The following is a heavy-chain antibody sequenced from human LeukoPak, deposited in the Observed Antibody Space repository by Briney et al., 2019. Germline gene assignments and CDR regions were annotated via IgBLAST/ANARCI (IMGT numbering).Heavy chain of an antibody. V-gene: IGHV1-69*05. CDR2: IIPIFGTA. CDR3: ARHFLGGDYFDY. Sequence: AASVKVSCKASGGTFSSYAISWVRQAPGQGLEWKGGIIPIFGTANYAQKFQGRVTITTDESTSTAYMELSSLRSEDTAVYYCARHFLGGDYFDYWGQGTLVTVSS. D-gene: IGHD3-16*01. J-gene: IGHJ4*02. CDR1: GGTFSSYA.